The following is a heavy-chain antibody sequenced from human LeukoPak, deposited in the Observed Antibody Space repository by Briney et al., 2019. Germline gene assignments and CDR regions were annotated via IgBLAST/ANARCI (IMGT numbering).Heavy chain of an antibody. J-gene: IGHJ6*02. D-gene: IGHD6-19*01. CDR3: ARAVAGNYYYYGTDV. CDR1: GGTFSSYA. V-gene: IGHV1-69*01. CDR2: IIPIFGTA. Sequence: GASVKVSCKASGGTFSSYAISWVRQAPGQGLEWMGGIIPIFGTANYAQKFQGRVTITADESTSTAYMELSSLRSEDTAVYYCARAVAGNYYYYGTDVWGQGTTVTVSS.